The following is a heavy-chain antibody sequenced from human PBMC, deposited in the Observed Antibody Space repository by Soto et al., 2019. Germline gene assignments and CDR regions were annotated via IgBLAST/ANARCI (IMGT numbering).Heavy chain of an antibody. CDR1: GFTFSSYG. J-gene: IGHJ6*02. CDR3: AKVLIRWELPTGV. V-gene: IGHV3-30*18. CDR2: ISYDGSNK. D-gene: IGHD1-26*01. Sequence: QVQLVESGGGVVQPGRSLRLSCAASGFTFSSYGMHWVRQAPGKGLEWVAVISYDGSNKYYADSVKGRFTISRDNSKNTLYLQMNRLRAEDTAVYYCAKVLIRWELPTGVWGQGTTVTVSS.